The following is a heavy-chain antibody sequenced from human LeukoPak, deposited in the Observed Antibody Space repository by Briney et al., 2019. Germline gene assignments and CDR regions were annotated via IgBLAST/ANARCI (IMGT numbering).Heavy chain of an antibody. V-gene: IGHV1-8*01. CDR2: MNPNSGNT. J-gene: IGHJ6*03. Sequence: GASVTVSCKASGYTFTSYDINWVRQATGQGLEWMGWMNPNSGNTGYAQKFQGRVTITRNTSISTAYMELSSLRSEDTAVYYCARGADYDFWSGYYPIPYYYYYYMDVWGKGTTVTVSS. D-gene: IGHD3-3*01. CDR1: GYTFTSYD. CDR3: ARGADYDFWSGYYPIPYYYYYYMDV.